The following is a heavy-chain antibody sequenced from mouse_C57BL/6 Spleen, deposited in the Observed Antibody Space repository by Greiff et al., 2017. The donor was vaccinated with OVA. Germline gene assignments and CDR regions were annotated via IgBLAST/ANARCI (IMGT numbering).Heavy chain of an antibody. Sequence: VKLQESGAELVKPGASVKISCKASGYAFSSYWMNWVKQRPGKGLEWIGQIYPGDGDTNYNGKFKGKATLTADKSSSTAYMQLSSLTSEDSAVYFCARADYYGSSPYFDYWGQGTTLTVSS. D-gene: IGHD1-1*01. V-gene: IGHV1-80*01. CDR2: IYPGDGDT. CDR3: ARADYYGSSPYFDY. CDR1: GYAFSSYW. J-gene: IGHJ2*01.